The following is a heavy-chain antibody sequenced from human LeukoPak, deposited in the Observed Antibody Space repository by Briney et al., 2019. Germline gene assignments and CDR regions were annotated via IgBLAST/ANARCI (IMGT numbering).Heavy chain of an antibody. CDR2: ISSSGSTI. Sequence: GGSLRLSCAASGFTFSDYYLSWIRQAPGKGLEWVSYISSSGSTIYYADSVKGRFTISRDNAKNSLYLQMNSLRAEDTAVYYCAREVDYYDRSRTGFDPWGQGTLVTVSS. V-gene: IGHV3-11*01. CDR3: AREVDYYDRSRTGFDP. J-gene: IGHJ5*02. D-gene: IGHD3-22*01. CDR1: GFTFSDYY.